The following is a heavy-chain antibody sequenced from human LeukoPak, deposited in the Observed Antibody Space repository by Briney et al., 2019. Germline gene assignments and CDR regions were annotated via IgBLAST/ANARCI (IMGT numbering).Heavy chain of an antibody. V-gene: IGHV4-34*01. Sequence: SETLSLTCAVYGGSFSGYYWSWIRQPPGKGLEWIGEINHSGSTNYNPSLKSRVTISVDTSKNQFSLKLSSVTAADTAVYYCARGGDDKSAFDIWGQGTMVTVSS. J-gene: IGHJ3*02. CDR1: GGSFSGYY. CDR2: INHSGST. CDR3: ARGGDDKSAFDI. D-gene: IGHD3-10*01.